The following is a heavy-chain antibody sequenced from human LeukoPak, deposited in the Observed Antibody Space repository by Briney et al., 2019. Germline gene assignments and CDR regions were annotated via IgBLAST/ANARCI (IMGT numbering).Heavy chain of an antibody. CDR2: IYHSGST. D-gene: IGHD6-19*01. Sequence: PSETLSLTCTVSGGSISSGGYYWSWIRQPPGKGLEWIGYIYHSGSTYYNPSLKSRVTISVDRSKNQFSLKLSSVTAADTAVYYCAREHGYSSQSPDFGGVGTDYWGQGTLVTVSS. CDR3: AREHGYSSQSPDFGGVGTDY. V-gene: IGHV4-30-2*01. J-gene: IGHJ4*02. CDR1: GGSISSGGYY.